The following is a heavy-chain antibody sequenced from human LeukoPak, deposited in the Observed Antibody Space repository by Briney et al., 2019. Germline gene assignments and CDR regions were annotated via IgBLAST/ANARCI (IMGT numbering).Heavy chain of an antibody. CDR2: ISSSGSTI. CDR1: GFTFSSYE. D-gene: IGHD1-1*01. J-gene: IGHJ4*02. Sequence: GGSLRLSCAASGFTFSSYEMNWVRQAPGKGLEWVSYISSSGSTIYYADSLKGRFTISRDNAKNSLYLQMSSLRAEDTAVYYCVRHRTASDYWGQGALVTVSS. CDR3: VRHRTASDY. V-gene: IGHV3-48*03.